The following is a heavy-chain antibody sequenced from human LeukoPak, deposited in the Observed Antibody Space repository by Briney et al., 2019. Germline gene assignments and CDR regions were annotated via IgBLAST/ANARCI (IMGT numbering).Heavy chain of an antibody. CDR2: ISSSSSYI. J-gene: IGHJ4*02. CDR3: AREGRYDYVWGSYRYVDY. Sequence: GGSLRLSCAASGFTCSSYSMNWVRQAPGKGLEWVSSISSSSSYIYYADSVKGRFTISRDNAKNSLYLQMNSLGAEDTAVYYCAREGRYDYVWGSYRYVDYWGQGTLVTVSS. D-gene: IGHD3-16*02. CDR1: GFTCSSYS. V-gene: IGHV3-21*01.